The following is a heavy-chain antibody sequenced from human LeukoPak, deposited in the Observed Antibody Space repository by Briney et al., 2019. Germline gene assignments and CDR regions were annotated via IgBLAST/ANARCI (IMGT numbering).Heavy chain of an antibody. CDR3: AKDKYYGSGSFSPTFDS. D-gene: IGHD3-10*01. CDR1: GFTFSSYW. Sequence: GSLRLSCAASGFTFSSYWMSWVRQAPGKGLEWVTFIRYEGSNKYYADFVKGRFTISRDNSKNTLYLQMNSLRVEDTAVYYCAKDKYYGSGSFSPTFDSWGQGTLVTVSS. CDR2: IRYEGSNK. V-gene: IGHV3-30*02. J-gene: IGHJ4*02.